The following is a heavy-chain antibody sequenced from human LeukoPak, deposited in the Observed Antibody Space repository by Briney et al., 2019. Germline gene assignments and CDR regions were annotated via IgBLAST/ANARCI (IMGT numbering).Heavy chain of an antibody. V-gene: IGHV1-69*01. D-gene: IGHD3-10*01. CDR1: GGTFSSYA. CDR2: SIPIFGTA. Sequence: GASVKVSFKASGGTFSSYAISWVRQAPGQGLEWMGGSIPIFGTANYAQKFQDRVTITAQESTRTAYVELSSLRYEDTAVYYCARAYGSGSYARPYYYYGMDVWGKGTTVTVSS. CDR3: ARAYGSGSYARPYYYYGMDV. J-gene: IGHJ6*04.